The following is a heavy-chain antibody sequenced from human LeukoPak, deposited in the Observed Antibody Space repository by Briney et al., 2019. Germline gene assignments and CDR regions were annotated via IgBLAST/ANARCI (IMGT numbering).Heavy chain of an antibody. Sequence: SETLSLTCAVYGGSFSGYYWSWIRQPPGKGLEWIGEINHSGSTNYNPSLKSRVTISVDTSKNQFSLKLSSVTAADTAVYYCARPHLPWELLRLPDWYFDLWGRGTLVTVSS. CDR1: GGSFSGYY. J-gene: IGHJ2*01. D-gene: IGHD1-26*01. CDR3: ARPHLPWELLRLPDWYFDL. V-gene: IGHV4-34*01. CDR2: INHSGST.